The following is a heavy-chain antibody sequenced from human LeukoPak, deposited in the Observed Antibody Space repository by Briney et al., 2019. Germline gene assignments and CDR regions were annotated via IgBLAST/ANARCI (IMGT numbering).Heavy chain of an antibody. D-gene: IGHD6-19*01. J-gene: IGHJ4*02. Sequence: LGRSLRLSCAASGFTFSSYAMHWVRQAPGKGLEWVAVISYDGSNKYYADSVKGRFTISRDNSKNTLYLQMNSLRAEDTAVYYCARERRGLAIAVAGIPYYFDYWGQGTLVTVSS. CDR1: GFTFSSYA. CDR2: ISYDGSNK. CDR3: ARERRGLAIAVAGIPYYFDY. V-gene: IGHV3-30*04.